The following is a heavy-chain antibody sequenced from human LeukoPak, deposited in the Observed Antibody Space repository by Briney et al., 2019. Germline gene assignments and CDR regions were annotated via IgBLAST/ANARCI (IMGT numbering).Heavy chain of an antibody. D-gene: IGHD3-10*01. V-gene: IGHV4-59*01. Sequence: SETLSLTCTVSGGSISSYYWSWIRQPPGKGLEWIGYIYYSGSTNYNPSLKSRVTISVDTSKNQFSLKLSSATAADTAVYYCARAMYYYGSGSSNWFDPWGQGTLVTVSS. CDR1: GGSISSYY. CDR3: ARAMYYYGSGSSNWFDP. CDR2: IYYSGST. J-gene: IGHJ5*02.